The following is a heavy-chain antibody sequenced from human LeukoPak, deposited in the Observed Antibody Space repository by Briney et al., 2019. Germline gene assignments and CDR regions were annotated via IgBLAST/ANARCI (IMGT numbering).Heavy chain of an antibody. CDR2: SDLEDAET. D-gene: IGHD2-2*01. CDR1: GNSLSDLS. V-gene: IGHV1-24*01. CDR3: ATGTPGDMRALAV. J-gene: IGHJ6*02. Sequence: ASVKVSCKVSGNSLSDLSIQWVRQAPGKGLEWMGGSDLEDAETVYAEKFQDRITVTEDTSTDTAYMELSSLGSEDTAVYYCATGTPGDMRALAVWGQGTTVTVSS.